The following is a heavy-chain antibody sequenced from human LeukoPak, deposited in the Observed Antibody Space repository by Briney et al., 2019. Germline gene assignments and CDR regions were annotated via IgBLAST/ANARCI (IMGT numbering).Heavy chain of an antibody. Sequence: SETLSLTCTVSGGSISSYYWGWIRQPPGKGLDWIGYIYYSGSTNYNPSLKSRVTISVDTSKNQFSLKLSSVTAADTAVYYCARDRGGQLDDAFDIWGQGTMVTVSS. CDR1: GGSISSYY. V-gene: IGHV4-59*01. CDR2: IYYSGST. J-gene: IGHJ3*02. CDR3: ARDRGGQLDDAFDI. D-gene: IGHD6-6*01.